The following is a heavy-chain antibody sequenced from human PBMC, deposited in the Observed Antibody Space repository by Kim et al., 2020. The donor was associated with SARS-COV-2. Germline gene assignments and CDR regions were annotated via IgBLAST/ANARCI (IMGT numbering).Heavy chain of an antibody. Sequence: SETLSLTCAVYGGSFSGYYWSWIRQPPGKGLEWIGEINHSGSTNCNPSLKSRVTISVDTSKNQFSLKLSSVTAADTAVYYCARGLRDSGPPYRSPLWGRGTLVTVSS. J-gene: IGHJ2*01. CDR1: GGSFSGYY. V-gene: IGHV4-34*01. CDR2: INHSGST. CDR3: ARGLRDSGPPYRSPL. D-gene: IGHD5-18*01.